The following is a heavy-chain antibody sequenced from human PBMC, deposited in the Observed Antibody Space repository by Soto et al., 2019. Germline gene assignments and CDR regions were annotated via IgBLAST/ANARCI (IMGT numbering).Heavy chain of an antibody. D-gene: IGHD1-20*01. J-gene: IGHJ6*02. V-gene: IGHV1-69*12. CDR1: GGTFSSYA. CDR3: ARGITGTVTYYYGLDV. CDR2: ITPIFGTA. Sequence: QVQLVQSGAEVKKPGSSMKVSCKASGGTFSSYAISWVRQAPGQGLEWMGGITPIFGTADYAQKFHGRVTITADESTSTAYMELSSLRSEDTAVYYCARGITGTVTYYYGLDVWGQGTTVTVSS.